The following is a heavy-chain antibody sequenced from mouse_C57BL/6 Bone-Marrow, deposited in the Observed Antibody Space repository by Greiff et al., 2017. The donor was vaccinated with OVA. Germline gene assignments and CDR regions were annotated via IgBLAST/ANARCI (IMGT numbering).Heavy chain of an antibody. CDR3: TSEGLLRGGYYAMDY. V-gene: IGHV6-3*01. Sequence: EVMLVESGGGLVQPGGSMKLSCVASGFTFSNYWMNWVRQSPEKGLEWVAQIRLKSDNYASHYAVSVKGRFTISRDDSKSSVYLQMNYLRAEDTGIYYCTSEGLLRGGYYAMDYWGQGTSVTVSS. J-gene: IGHJ4*01. D-gene: IGHD1-1*01. CDR2: IRLKSDNYAS. CDR1: GFTFSNYW.